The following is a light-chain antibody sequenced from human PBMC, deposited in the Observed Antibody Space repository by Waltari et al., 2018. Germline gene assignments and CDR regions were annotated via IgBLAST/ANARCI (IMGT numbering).Light chain of an antibody. CDR3: QQYTSYSLLS. J-gene: IGKJ4*01. CDR2: KAS. V-gene: IGKV1-5*03. Sequence: DIHMTQSPSTLSASVGDRVIFRCRASQSISKWLAWYQQKQGKAPKLLIYKASTLESGVPSRCSGSGAGTEFTITISSLQPEDFATYYCQQYTSYSLLSFGGGTKVEIK. CDR1: QSISKW.